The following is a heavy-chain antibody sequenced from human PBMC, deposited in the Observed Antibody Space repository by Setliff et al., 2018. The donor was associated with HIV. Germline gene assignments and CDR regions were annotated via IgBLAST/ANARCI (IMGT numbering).Heavy chain of an antibody. CDR3: ARGGVYYYDSSGWSMDY. V-gene: IGHV1-69*13. CDR2: IIPVFGTT. CDR1: GGTFSSYA. D-gene: IGHD3-22*01. Sequence: SAKVSCKASGGTFSSYAISWVRQAPGQGLDWMGGIIPVFGTTNYAQKFQGRVTITADESTSTAYMELSSLRPEDTAVYYCARGGVYYYDSSGWSMDYWGQGTLVTVSS. J-gene: IGHJ4*02.